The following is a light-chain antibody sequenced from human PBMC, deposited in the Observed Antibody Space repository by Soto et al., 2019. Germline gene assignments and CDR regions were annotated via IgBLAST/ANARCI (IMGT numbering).Light chain of an antibody. CDR1: QSIHSW. CDR2: KAS. V-gene: IGKV1-5*03. CDR3: QQYDRFPYT. Sequence: DIQMTQSPSTLSASIGDTVIITCRASQSIHSWLAWYQQKPGKAPKLLIHKASTLESGVPSRFSGSESGTEFTLTISSLQPDDFATFYCQQYDRFPYTFGQGTKLEIK. J-gene: IGKJ2*01.